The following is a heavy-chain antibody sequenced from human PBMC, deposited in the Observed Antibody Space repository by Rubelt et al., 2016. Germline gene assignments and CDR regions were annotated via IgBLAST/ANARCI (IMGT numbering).Heavy chain of an antibody. V-gene: IGHV3-48*02. Sequence: EVQLVESGGGLVQPGGSLRLSCAASGFTFSSYTMNWVRQAPGRGLEWVSSISSSSSTIYYADSVKGRFTSSRDNAKNSLYLQMNSLRDEDTAVYYCATQGYCSSTSCYGAYWGQGTLVTVSS. CDR2: ISSSSSTI. D-gene: IGHD2-2*01. J-gene: IGHJ4*02. CDR3: ATQGYCSSTSCYGAY. CDR1: GFTFSSYT.